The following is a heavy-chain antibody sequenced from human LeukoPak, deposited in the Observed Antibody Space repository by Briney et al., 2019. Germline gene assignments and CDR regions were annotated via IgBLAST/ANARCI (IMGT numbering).Heavy chain of an antibody. Sequence: PGGSLRLSCAASGFTFSSYVMHWVRQAPGKGLEWVAVISYDGSNKYYADSVKGRFTISRDNSKNTLYLQMNSLRAEDTAVYYCARGSPHMIVVPAEYLQHWGQGTLVTVSS. CDR2: ISYDGSNK. J-gene: IGHJ1*01. CDR3: ARGSPHMIVVPAEYLQH. D-gene: IGHD3-22*01. CDR1: GFTFSSYV. V-gene: IGHV3-30-3*01.